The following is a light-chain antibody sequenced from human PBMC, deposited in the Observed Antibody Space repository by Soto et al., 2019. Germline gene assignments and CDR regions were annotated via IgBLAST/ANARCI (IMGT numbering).Light chain of an antibody. J-gene: IGKJ2*01. CDR2: DTS. CDR3: QQYKDWPMYT. Sequence: IVMTQSPAILSVSPGERATLSCRASQSVNNKLAWYLQKPGQAPRLLIYDTSFRATGIPARFSGSGSGTEFTLTISSMQSEDFADSYCQQYKDWPMYTFCHGTKLEIK. CDR1: QSVNNK. V-gene: IGKV3-15*01.